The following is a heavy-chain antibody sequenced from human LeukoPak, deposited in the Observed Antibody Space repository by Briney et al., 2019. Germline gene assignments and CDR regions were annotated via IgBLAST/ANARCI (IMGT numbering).Heavy chain of an antibody. Sequence: ASVKVSCKASGYTFTGYYMHWVRQAPGQGLEWMGWINPNSGGTNYAQKFQGRVTMTRDTSISTAYMELSRLRSDGTAVYYCARAEYSSGWYFDYWGQGTLVTVSS. CDR2: INPNSGGT. V-gene: IGHV1-2*02. D-gene: IGHD6-19*01. J-gene: IGHJ4*02. CDR3: ARAEYSSGWYFDY. CDR1: GYTFTGYY.